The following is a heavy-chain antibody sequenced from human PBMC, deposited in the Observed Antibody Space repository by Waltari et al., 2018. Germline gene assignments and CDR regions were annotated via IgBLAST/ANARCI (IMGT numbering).Heavy chain of an antibody. V-gene: IGHV1-69*01. Sequence: QVQLVQSGAEVKKPGSSVKVSCQASGGTFSSYAISWVRQAPGQGLEWMGGIIPIFGTANYAQKFQGRVTITADESTSTAYMELSSLRSEDTAVYYCARGGFYYGSGSYIGDAFDIWGQGTMVTVSS. CDR1: GGTFSSYA. CDR3: ARGGFYYGSGSYIGDAFDI. J-gene: IGHJ3*02. D-gene: IGHD3-10*01. CDR2: IIPIFGTA.